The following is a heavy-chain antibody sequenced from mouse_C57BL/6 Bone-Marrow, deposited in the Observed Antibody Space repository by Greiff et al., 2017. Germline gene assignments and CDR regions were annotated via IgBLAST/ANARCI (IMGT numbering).Heavy chain of an antibody. Sequence: QVQLKQSGAELARPGASVKLSCKASGYTFTSYGISWVKQRTGQGLEWIGEIYPRSGNTYYNDKFKGKATLTADKSSSTAYMELRSLTSEDSAVYFCARERSNYWYFDVWGTGTTVTVSS. CDR1: GYTFTSYG. CDR2: IYPRSGNT. V-gene: IGHV1-81*01. J-gene: IGHJ1*03. D-gene: IGHD1-1*01. CDR3: ARERSNYWYFDV.